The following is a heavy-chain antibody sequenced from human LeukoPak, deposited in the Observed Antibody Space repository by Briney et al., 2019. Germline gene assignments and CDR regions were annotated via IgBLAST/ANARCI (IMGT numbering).Heavy chain of an antibody. D-gene: IGHD1-1*01. Sequence: SETLSLTCTVSGGSISSYYWSWIRQPPGKGLEWIGYIYYSGSTNYNPSLKSRVTISVDTSKNQFSLKLSSVTAADTAVYYCARATWDPDYYYYYYMDVWGKGTTVTVSS. CDR1: GGSISSYY. J-gene: IGHJ6*03. CDR3: ARATWDPDYYYYYYMDV. V-gene: IGHV4-59*01. CDR2: IYYSGST.